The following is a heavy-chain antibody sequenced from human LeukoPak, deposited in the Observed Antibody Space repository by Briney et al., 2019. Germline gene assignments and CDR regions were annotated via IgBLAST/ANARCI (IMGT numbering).Heavy chain of an antibody. Sequence: ASVKVSCKASGYTFTSYYMHWVRQAPGQGLEWMGIINPSGGSTSYAQKFQGRVTMTRDTSTSTVYMELSSLRSEDAAAYYCARGPMVPAAIKGWNYWGQGTLVTVSS. CDR1: GYTFTSYY. J-gene: IGHJ4*02. D-gene: IGHD2-2*02. CDR3: ARGPMVPAAIKGWNY. V-gene: IGHV1-46*01. CDR2: INPSGGST.